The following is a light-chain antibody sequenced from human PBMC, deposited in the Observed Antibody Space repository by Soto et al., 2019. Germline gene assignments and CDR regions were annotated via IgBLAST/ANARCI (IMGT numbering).Light chain of an antibody. CDR1: RRDIGGYDF. V-gene: IGLV2-8*01. CDR3: CSFAGGTNLV. Sequence: QSALIQPPSASGCPGQSVTISCTGTRRDIGGYDFVSWYQQHPGKAPKLLISEVTKRPSGVPDRFSGSKSGNTASLTISGLQSDDEADYYCCSFAGGTNLVFGTGTKVTVL. CDR2: EVT. J-gene: IGLJ1*01.